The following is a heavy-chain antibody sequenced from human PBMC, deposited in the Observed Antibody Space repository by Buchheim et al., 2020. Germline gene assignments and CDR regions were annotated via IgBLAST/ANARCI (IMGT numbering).Heavy chain of an antibody. Sequence: QVQLVESGGGVVQPGRSLRLSCAASGFTFSSYGMHWVRQAPGKGLEWVAVIWYDGSNKYYADSVKGRFTISRDNSKSTLYLQMNSLRAEDTAVYYCARGPGSFYSNYYGMDVWGQGTT. V-gene: IGHV3-33*01. D-gene: IGHD6-13*01. CDR2: IWYDGSNK. CDR3: ARGPGSFYSNYYGMDV. J-gene: IGHJ6*02. CDR1: GFTFSSYG.